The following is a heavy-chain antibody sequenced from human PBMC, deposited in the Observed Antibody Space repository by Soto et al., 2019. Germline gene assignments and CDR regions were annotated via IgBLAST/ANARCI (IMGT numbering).Heavy chain of an antibody. CDR2: MNPNSGNT. J-gene: IGHJ6*02. CDR3: ARDSTWGWMAAYAMDV. D-gene: IGHD2-2*01. CDR1: GYTFTSYD. Sequence: ASVKVSCKASGYTFTSYDINWVRQATGQGLEWMGWMNPNSGNTGYAQKFQGRVTMTRNTSISTAYMELSSLRSEDTAVYYCARDSTWGWMAAYAMDVWGQWPTVTVSS. V-gene: IGHV1-8*01.